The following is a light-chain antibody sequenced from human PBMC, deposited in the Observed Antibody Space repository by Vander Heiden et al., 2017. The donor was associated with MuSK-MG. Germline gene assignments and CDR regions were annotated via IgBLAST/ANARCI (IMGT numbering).Light chain of an antibody. CDR1: SSNIGAGYD. CDR2: GNS. Sequence: QSVLTPPPSVSGAPGQRVTISRTGSSSNIGAGYDVHWYQQLPGTAPKLLIYGNSNRPSGVSDRFSGSKSGTSASLAITGLQAEDEADYYCQSYDSSLSGVVFGGGTKLTVL. V-gene: IGLV1-40*01. J-gene: IGLJ2*01. CDR3: QSYDSSLSGVV.